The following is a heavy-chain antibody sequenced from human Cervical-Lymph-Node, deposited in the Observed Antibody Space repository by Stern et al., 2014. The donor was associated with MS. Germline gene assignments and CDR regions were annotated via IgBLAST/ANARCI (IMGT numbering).Heavy chain of an antibody. J-gene: IGHJ4*02. CDR1: GASISSGTSY. CDR2: LHASGAT. D-gene: IGHD1-26*01. Sequence: QVQLQESGPGLVKPSQTLSLTCTVSGASISSGTSYWSWIRQPAGGGLEWIGRLHASGATYYNPSLKSRVTISGDTSKNQFSLNLNSVTAADTAVYYCARGHWELLGNNYFDSWGQGTLGTVSS. V-gene: IGHV4-61*02. CDR3: ARGHWELLGNNYFDS.